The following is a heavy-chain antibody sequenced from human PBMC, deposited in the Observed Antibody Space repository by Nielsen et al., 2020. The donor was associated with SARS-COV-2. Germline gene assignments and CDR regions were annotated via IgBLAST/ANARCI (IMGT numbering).Heavy chain of an antibody. CDR3: ARGPHDYGDYWLGY. CDR2: IYYSGGT. Sequence: SETLSLTCTVSGASISSGTYYWGWIRQPPGKGLEWIGSIYYSGGTYYNPSLKSRLTISVDTSKNQFSLNLSSVTAADTAVYYCARGPHDYGDYWLGYWGQGTLVTVSS. CDR1: GASISSGTYY. D-gene: IGHD4-17*01. J-gene: IGHJ4*02. V-gene: IGHV4-39*07.